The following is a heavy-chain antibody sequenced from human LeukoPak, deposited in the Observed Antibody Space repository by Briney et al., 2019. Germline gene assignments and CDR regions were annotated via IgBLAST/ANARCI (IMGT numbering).Heavy chain of an antibody. V-gene: IGHV4-61*02. CDR2: IYTSGST. Sequence: SETLSLTCTVSGNSISSGDNYWSWIRQPAGKGLEWIGRIYTSGSTNYNPSLKSRVTISGDTSKNQFSLKLSSVTAADTAVYYCARSRQLWLRYFDYWGQGTLVTVSS. CDR1: GNSISSGDNY. J-gene: IGHJ4*02. CDR3: ARSRQLWLRYFDY. D-gene: IGHD5-18*01.